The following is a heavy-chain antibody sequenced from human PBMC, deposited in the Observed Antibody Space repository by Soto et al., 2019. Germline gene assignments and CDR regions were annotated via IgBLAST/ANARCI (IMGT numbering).Heavy chain of an antibody. CDR1: GFTFSSYS. Sequence: EVQLLQSGGGSVQPGGFLRLSCAASGFTFSSYSMTWVRQAPGKGLQWVSSITGSGGNTYYRDSVKGRFTISRDNSNNTVELQQNGPRVEHTALYYCAKAQLCFSWFSDLIFWGQGARITVSS. V-gene: IGHV3-23*01. J-gene: IGHJ4*02. CDR3: AKAQLCFSWFSDLIF. D-gene: IGHD6-13*01. CDR2: ITGSGGNT.